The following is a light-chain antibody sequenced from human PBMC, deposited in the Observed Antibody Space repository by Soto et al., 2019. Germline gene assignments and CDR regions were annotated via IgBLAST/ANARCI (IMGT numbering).Light chain of an antibody. CDR1: QLINNW. CDR3: QQANSFPFT. Sequence: DIQMTQSPSSVSASVGDRVTITCRASQLINNWLAWYQQKPGKAPKLLIYAASTLQSGVPPRFSGSGSGTDFTLTISSLQPEDFGTYYCQQANSFPFTFGPGTKVDIK. V-gene: IGKV1-12*02. CDR2: AAS. J-gene: IGKJ3*01.